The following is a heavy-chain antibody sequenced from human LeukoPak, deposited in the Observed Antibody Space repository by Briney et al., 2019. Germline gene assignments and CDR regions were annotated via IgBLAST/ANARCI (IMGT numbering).Heavy chain of an antibody. D-gene: IGHD1-26*01. V-gene: IGHV4-59*11. Sequence: SETLSLTCTVSGGPITSHFWSWIRQPPGEGREGIGNFYHAGNSNLNPSLKSRVTMSIDTSKNQFSLKLRSMTAADTAVYYCARDGPTSTAPFDYWGQGTLVTVSS. J-gene: IGHJ4*02. CDR1: GGPITSHF. CDR2: FYHAGNS. CDR3: ARDGPTSTAPFDY.